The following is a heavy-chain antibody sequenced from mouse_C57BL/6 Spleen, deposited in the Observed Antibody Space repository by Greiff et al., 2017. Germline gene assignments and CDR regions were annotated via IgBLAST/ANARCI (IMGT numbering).Heavy chain of an antibody. Sequence: VQLKESGPGLAKPSQTLSLTCSVTGYSITSDYWNWIRKFPGNKLEYMGYISYSGSTYYNPSLKSRISITRDTSKNQYYLQLNSVTTEDTATYXCARRHYGSSHWYFDVWGTGTTVTVSS. V-gene: IGHV3-8*01. CDR3: ARRHYGSSHWYFDV. J-gene: IGHJ1*03. D-gene: IGHD1-1*01. CDR1: GYSITSDY. CDR2: ISYSGST.